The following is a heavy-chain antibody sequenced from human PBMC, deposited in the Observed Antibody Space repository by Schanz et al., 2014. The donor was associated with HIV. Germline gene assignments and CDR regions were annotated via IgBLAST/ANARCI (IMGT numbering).Heavy chain of an antibody. D-gene: IGHD2-21*02. Sequence: EVQLVESGGGLVQPGGSVRLSCAASGFTFSSYWMSWVRQAPGKGLEWVANIKQDGSEKYYVDSVKGRFTISRDNAKNSLYLQMNSLRAEDTAVYYCATLPTYYGMDVWGQGTTVTVSS. CDR2: IKQDGSEK. CDR3: ATLPTYYGMDV. CDR1: GFTFSSYW. J-gene: IGHJ6*02. V-gene: IGHV3-7*01.